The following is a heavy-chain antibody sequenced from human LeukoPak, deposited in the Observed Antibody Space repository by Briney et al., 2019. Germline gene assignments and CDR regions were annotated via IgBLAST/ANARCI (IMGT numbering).Heavy chain of an antibody. D-gene: IGHD3-10*01. CDR1: GGSISSDY. Sequence: SETLSLTCSVSGGSISSDYWSWIRQPAGKGLEWIGRVYTSGSTNYNPSLKSRVTMSVDTSKNQFSLKLSSVTAADTAVYYCAGQLLSGSYSPSPFDYWGQVTLATVSS. CDR2: VYTSGST. CDR3: AGQLLSGSYSPSPFDY. V-gene: IGHV4-4*07. J-gene: IGHJ4*02.